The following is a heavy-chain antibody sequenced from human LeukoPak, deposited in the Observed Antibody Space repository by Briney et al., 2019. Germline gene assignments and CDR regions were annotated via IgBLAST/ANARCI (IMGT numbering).Heavy chain of an antibody. CDR2: IKQNGSEI. J-gene: IGHJ4*02. CDR3: ADPGVGY. Sequence: GGSLRLSCAASGFTFSRYWMSWVRQAPGKGLEWVANIKQNGSEITYVDSVEGRFTISRDNAQNSLYLEMNSLRVEDTAVYYCADPGVGYWGQGTLVTVSS. V-gene: IGHV3-7*01. CDR1: GFTFSRYW. D-gene: IGHD2-8*01.